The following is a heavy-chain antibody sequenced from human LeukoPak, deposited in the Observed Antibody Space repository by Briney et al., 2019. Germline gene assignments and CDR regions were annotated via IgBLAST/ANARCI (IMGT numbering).Heavy chain of an antibody. D-gene: IGHD3-22*01. CDR2: VWYDESNK. CDR1: GFTFRSYD. Sequence: GGSLRLSCAASGFTFRSYDMHWVRQAPGKGLEWVAVVWYDESNKYYVYSVKGRFTISRDNSKNTLYLQMNSLRVEDTALYYCAREDSSGAFDIWGQGTMVTVSS. J-gene: IGHJ3*02. CDR3: AREDSSGAFDI. V-gene: IGHV3-33*01.